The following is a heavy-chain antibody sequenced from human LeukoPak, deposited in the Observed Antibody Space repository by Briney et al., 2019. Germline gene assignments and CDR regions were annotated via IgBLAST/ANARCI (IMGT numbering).Heavy chain of an antibody. Sequence: GGSLRLSCAAPGFNVSSNYMSWVRQAPGKGLEWVSVIYSGGSTYYADSVKGRFIISRDNSKNMLYLQMNSLRAEDTAVYYCARGGYSYGLTYWGQGTLVTVSS. CDR1: GFNVSSNY. CDR3: ARGGYSYGLTY. V-gene: IGHV3-53*01. CDR2: IYSGGST. J-gene: IGHJ4*02. D-gene: IGHD5-18*01.